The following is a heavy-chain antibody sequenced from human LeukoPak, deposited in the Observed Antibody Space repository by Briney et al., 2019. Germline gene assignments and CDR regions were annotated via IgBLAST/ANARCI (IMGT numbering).Heavy chain of an antibody. CDR3: ARENGKGTYYDILTGEIDY. J-gene: IGHJ4*02. CDR2: ISYSGANS. V-gene: IGHV3-23*01. D-gene: IGHD3-9*01. CDR1: GFTFSGSA. Sequence: GGSLRLSCAASGFTFSGSAMSWVRQAPGAGLEWVSLISYSGANSYYTDSVRGRFTISRDNAKNSLYLQMNSLRAEDTAVYYCARENGKGTYYDILTGEIDYWGQGTLVTVSS.